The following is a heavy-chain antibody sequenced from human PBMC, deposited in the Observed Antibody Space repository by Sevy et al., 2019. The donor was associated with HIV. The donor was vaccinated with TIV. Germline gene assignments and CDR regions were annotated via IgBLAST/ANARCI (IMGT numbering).Heavy chain of an antibody. D-gene: IGHD3-22*01. J-gene: IGHJ4*02. CDR3: ARDGGYYYDSSGEIDY. CDR1: GFTFGSYG. CDR2: ISYDGTIK. Sequence: GGSLRLSCAASGFTFGSYGMHWVRQAPGKGLEWVAVISYDGTIKSYADSVRGRFSISRDNADSTLYLLMDSLRAEDTPVYYCARDGGYYYDSSGEIDYWGQGTLVTVSS. V-gene: IGHV3-30*03.